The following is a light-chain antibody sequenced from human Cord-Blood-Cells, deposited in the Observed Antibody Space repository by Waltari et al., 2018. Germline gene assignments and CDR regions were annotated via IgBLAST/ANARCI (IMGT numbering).Light chain of an antibody. CDR3: SSYTSSSTVV. CDR1: SSDVGGYNY. V-gene: IGLV2-14*01. CDR2: DVS. J-gene: IGLJ2*01. Sequence: QSALTQPASVSGPPGQPITISCTGTSSDVGGYNYVSWYQQHPGKAPKLMLYDVSNRPSGVSNRFSGSKSGNTASLTISGLQAEDEADYYCSSYTSSSTVVFGGGTKLTVL.